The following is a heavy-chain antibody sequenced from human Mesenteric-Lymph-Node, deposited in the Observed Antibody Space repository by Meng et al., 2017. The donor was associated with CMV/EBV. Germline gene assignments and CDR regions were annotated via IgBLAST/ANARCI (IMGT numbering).Heavy chain of an antibody. V-gene: IGHV3-11*01. D-gene: IGHD3-22*01. CDR1: GFTFSDYY. Sequence: GESLKISCAASGFTFSDYYMSWIRQAPGKGLECVSYISSTGSTKNYADSVKGRFIISRDTAKNSLYLQMNSLRAEDTAVYYCARDGYYYDSSGYQPYYFEYWGQGTLVTVSS. CDR3: ARDGYYYDSSGYQPYYFEY. J-gene: IGHJ4*02. CDR2: ISSTGSTK.